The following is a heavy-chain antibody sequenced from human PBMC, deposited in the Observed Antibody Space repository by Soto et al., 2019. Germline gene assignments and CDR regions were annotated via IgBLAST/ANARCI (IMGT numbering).Heavy chain of an antibody. Sequence: GGSLRLSCAASGFTFDDYTMHWVRQAPGKGLEWVSLISWDGGSTYYADSVKGRFTISRDNSKNSLYLQMNSLRTEDTALYYCAKDIRGYSYGYYFDYWGQGTLVTVSS. J-gene: IGHJ4*02. CDR2: ISWDGGST. CDR3: AKDIRGYSYGYYFDY. CDR1: GFTFDDYT. D-gene: IGHD5-18*01. V-gene: IGHV3-43*01.